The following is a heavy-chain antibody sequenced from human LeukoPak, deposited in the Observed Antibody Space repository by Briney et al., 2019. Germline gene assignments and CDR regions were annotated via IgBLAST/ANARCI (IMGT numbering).Heavy chain of an antibody. CDR2: ISWNSGSI. CDR1: GFTFDDYA. Sequence: PGRSLRLSCAASGFTFDDYAMHWIRQAPGKGLEWVSGISWNSGSIGYADSVKGRFTISRDNAKNSLYLQMNSLRAEDTALYYCANSNDAFDIWGQGTMVTVSS. CDR3: ANSNDAFDI. J-gene: IGHJ3*02. V-gene: IGHV3-9*01.